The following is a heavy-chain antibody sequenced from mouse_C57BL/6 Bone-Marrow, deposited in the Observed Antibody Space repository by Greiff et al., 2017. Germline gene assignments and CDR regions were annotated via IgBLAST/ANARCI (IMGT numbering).Heavy chain of an antibody. D-gene: IGHD2-4*01. CDR3: ARVYDDYTWFAY. J-gene: IGHJ3*01. V-gene: IGHV1-9*01. CDR2: LLPGSGRT. CDR1: GYTFTGYW. Sequence: QVQLQPSGAELMKPGASVQLSCKAPGYTFTGYWIEWVKQRPGHGLEWIGELLPGSGRTNYNEKFKGKATFTADTSSNTAYMQLSSLTTEDSAIYYWARVYDDYTWFAYWGQGTLVTVA.